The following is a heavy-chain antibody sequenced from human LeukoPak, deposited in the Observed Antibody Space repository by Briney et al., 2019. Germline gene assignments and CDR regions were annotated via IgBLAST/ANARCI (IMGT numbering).Heavy chain of an antibody. CDR3: AREATMVRGVTPNWFDP. Sequence: NPGRSLRLSCAASGFTFSSYSMNWVRQAPGKGLEWVSSISISSSYIYYADSVKGRFTISRDNAKNSLYLQMNSLRAEDTAVYYCAREATMVRGVTPNWFDPWGQGTLVTVSS. V-gene: IGHV3-21*01. CDR1: GFTFSSYS. D-gene: IGHD3-10*01. J-gene: IGHJ5*02. CDR2: ISISSSYI.